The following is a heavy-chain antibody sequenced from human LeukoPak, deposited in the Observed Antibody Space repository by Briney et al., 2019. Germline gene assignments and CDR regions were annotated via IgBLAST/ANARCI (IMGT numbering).Heavy chain of an antibody. CDR1: GGSISSSSYY. CDR3: AREGGYGYFDY. CDR2: IYYSGST. Sequence: SETLSLTCTVSGGSISSSSYYWGWIRQPPGKGLEWIGYIYYSGSTNYNPSLKSRVTISVDTSKNQFSLKLSSVTAADTAVYYCAREGGYGYFDYWGQGTLVTVSS. V-gene: IGHV4-61*01. J-gene: IGHJ4*02. D-gene: IGHD3-22*01.